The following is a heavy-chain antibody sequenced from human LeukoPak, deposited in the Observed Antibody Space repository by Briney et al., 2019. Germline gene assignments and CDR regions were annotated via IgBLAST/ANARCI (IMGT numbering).Heavy chain of an antibody. V-gene: IGHV1-18*01. Sequence: EWMGWISAYNGNTNYAQKLQGRVTMTTDTSTSTAYMELRSLRSDDTAVYYCARTAVAEDYWGQGTLVTVSS. J-gene: IGHJ4*02. CDR3: ARTAVAEDY. CDR2: ISAYNGNT. D-gene: IGHD6-19*01.